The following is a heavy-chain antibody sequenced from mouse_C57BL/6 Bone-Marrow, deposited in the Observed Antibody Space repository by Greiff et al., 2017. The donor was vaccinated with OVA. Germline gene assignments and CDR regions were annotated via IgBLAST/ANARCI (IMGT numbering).Heavy chain of an antibody. CDR2: IYPRSGNT. V-gene: IGHV1-81*01. CDR1: GYTFTSYG. D-gene: IGHD1-1*01. Sequence: VQLQESGAELARPGASVKLSCKASGYTFTSYGISWVKQRTGQGLEWIGEIYPRSGNTYYNEKFKGKATLTADKSSSTAYMELRSLTSEDSAVYFCAPRKLLRYFDYWGQGTTLTVSS. J-gene: IGHJ2*01. CDR3: APRKLLRYFDY.